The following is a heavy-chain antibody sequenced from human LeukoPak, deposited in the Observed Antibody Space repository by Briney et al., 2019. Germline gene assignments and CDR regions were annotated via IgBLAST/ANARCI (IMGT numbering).Heavy chain of an antibody. V-gene: IGHV1-18*01. J-gene: IGHJ4*02. CDR2: ISAYNGNT. CDR1: GYTFTSYG. CDR3: ARDSENYDILTGYYLFDY. Sequence: ASVKVSCKSSGYTFTSYGISWVRQAPGQGLEWMGWISAYNGNTNYAQKLQGRVTMTTDTSTSTAYMELRSLRSDDTAVYYCARDSENYDILTGYYLFDYWGQGTLVTVSS. D-gene: IGHD3-9*01.